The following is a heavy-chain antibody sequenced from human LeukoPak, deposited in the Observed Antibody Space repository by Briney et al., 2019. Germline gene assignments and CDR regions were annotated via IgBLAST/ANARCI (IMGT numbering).Heavy chain of an antibody. Sequence: SETLSLTCTVSGGSISSFYWSWIRQPPGKGLEWIGNIFYSGSTYYSPSLKSRVTISLDTSRNQFSLKLNSVTAADTAVYYCAKSNGYGLVDIWGQGTMVTVSS. V-gene: IGHV4-59*12. J-gene: IGHJ3*02. D-gene: IGHD3-10*01. CDR1: GGSISSFY. CDR2: IFYSGST. CDR3: AKSNGYGLVDI.